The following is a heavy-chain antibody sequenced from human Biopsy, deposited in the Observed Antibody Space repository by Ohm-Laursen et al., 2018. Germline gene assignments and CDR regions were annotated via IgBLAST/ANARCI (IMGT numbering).Heavy chain of an antibody. V-gene: IGHV4-61*08. D-gene: IGHD2/OR15-2a*01. CDR1: GASIISGGHF. CDR2: IYYSGST. Sequence: SDTLSLTCIVSGASIISGGHFWNWIRQHPGKGLEWIGYIYYSGSTNYNPSLKSRVTISVDTSKNQFSLRLNSVTAADTAVYYCARATNSTGWPYYYFYGMDVWGQGTTVTVSS. CDR3: ARATNSTGWPYYYFYGMDV. J-gene: IGHJ6*02.